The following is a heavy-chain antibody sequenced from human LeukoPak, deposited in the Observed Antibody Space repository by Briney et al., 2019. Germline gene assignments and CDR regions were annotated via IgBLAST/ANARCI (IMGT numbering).Heavy chain of an antibody. J-gene: IGHJ5*02. CDR1: GFTFSSYA. Sequence: GGSLRLSCAASGFTFSSYAMSWVRQAPGKGLEWVSAISGSGGSTFYADSVKGRFTISRDNSKNTLYLQMNSLRVEDTAVYYCAKPADFWSDHGWFDPWGQGTLVTVSS. V-gene: IGHV3-23*01. D-gene: IGHD3-3*01. CDR3: AKPADFWSDHGWFDP. CDR2: ISGSGGST.